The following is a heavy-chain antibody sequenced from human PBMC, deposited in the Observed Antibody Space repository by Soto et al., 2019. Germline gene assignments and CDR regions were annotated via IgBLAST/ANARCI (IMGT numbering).Heavy chain of an antibody. J-gene: IGHJ4*02. CDR3: ATWGIVVVI. D-gene: IGHD3-22*01. Sequence: QLQLQESGPGLVKPSETLSLTCTVSGGSISSSSYYWGWIRQPPGKGLEWIGSIYYSGSTYYNPTLXXGXTXXVDTSKNQCSLRLSSVTAADTAVYYCATWGIVVVIWGQGTLVTVSS. CDR2: IYYSGST. V-gene: IGHV4-39*01. CDR1: GGSISSSSYY.